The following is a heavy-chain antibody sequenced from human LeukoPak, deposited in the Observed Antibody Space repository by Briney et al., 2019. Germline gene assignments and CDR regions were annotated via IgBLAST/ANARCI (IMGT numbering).Heavy chain of an antibody. D-gene: IGHD3-16*01. CDR1: GFTFDNYA. CDR2: ISWNTNNI. CDR3: ARDCGGYFDY. Sequence: GGSLRLSCAASGFTFDNYAMHWVRQAPGKGLEWVSGISWNTNNIGYADSVKGRFTISRDNAKNSLYLQMNSLRAEDTAVYYCARDCGGYFDYWGQGTLVTVSS. V-gene: IGHV3-9*01. J-gene: IGHJ4*02.